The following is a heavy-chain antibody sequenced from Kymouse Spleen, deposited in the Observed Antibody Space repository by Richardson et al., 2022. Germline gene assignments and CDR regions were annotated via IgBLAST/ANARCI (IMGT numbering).Heavy chain of an antibody. CDR2: ISWNSGSI. CDR3: AKDRGDYGDYLDAFDI. V-gene: IGHV3-9*01. CDR1: GFTFDDYA. D-gene: IGHD4-17*01. Sequence: EVQLVESGGGLVQPGRSLRLSCAASGFTFDDYAMHWVRQAPGKGLEWVSGISWNSGSIGYADSVKGRFTISRDNAKNSLYLQMNSLRAEDTALYYCAKDRGDYGDYLDAFDIWGQGTMVTVSS. J-gene: IGHJ3*02.